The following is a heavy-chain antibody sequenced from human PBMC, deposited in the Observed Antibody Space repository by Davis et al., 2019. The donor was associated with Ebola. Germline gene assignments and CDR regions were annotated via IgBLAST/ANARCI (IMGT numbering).Heavy chain of an antibody. J-gene: IGHJ3*02. D-gene: IGHD3-10*01. V-gene: IGHV3-30*18. Sequence: GGSLRLSCAASGFTFSSYGMHWVRQAPGKGLEWVAVISYDGSNKYYADSVKGRFTISRDNSKNTLYLQMNSLRAEDTAVYYCAKKELAPGAFDIWGQGTMVTVSS. CDR3: AKKELAPGAFDI. CDR1: GFTFSSYG. CDR2: ISYDGSNK.